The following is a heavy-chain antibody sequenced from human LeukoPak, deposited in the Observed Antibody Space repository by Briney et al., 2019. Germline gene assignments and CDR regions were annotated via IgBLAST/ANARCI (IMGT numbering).Heavy chain of an antibody. CDR2: IIPIFGTA. Sequence: GASVKVSCKASGGTFSSYAISWVRQAPGQGLEWMGGIIPIFGTANYAQKFQGRVTITADKSTSTAYMELRSLRSDDTAVYYCARVVSGVAVAVRRGWFDPWGQGTLVTVSS. D-gene: IGHD6-19*01. J-gene: IGHJ5*02. CDR3: ARVVSGVAVAVRRGWFDP. V-gene: IGHV1-69*06. CDR1: GGTFSSYA.